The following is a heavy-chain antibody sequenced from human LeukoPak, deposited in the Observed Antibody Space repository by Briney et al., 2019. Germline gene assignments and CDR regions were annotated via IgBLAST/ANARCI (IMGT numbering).Heavy chain of an antibody. J-gene: IGHJ4*02. CDR1: GFTFNDAW. V-gene: IGHV3-30*18. D-gene: IGHD3-22*01. Sequence: GGSLRLSCAASGFTFNDAWMNWVRQAPGKGLEWVALISYDGSNEYCADSVKGRFTISRDNSKNTVYLQMNSLTTEDTAVYYCAKDRHYQSNVLDYWGQGTLVTVSS. CDR3: AKDRHYQSNVLDY. CDR2: ISYDGSNE.